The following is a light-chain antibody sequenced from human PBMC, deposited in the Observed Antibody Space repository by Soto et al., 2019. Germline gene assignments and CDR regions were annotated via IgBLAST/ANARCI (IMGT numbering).Light chain of an antibody. J-gene: IGKJ5*01. CDR2: AAS. CDR3: QQGYSTPIT. V-gene: IGKV1-39*01. Sequence: DIQMTQSPSSLSASLGDRVAITCLASQSISSYLNWYQQKPGKAPKVLIYAASNLQSGVPSRFSGSGSGTDFALTISSLQPEDFATYYCQQGYSTPITFGQGTRLEIK. CDR1: QSISSY.